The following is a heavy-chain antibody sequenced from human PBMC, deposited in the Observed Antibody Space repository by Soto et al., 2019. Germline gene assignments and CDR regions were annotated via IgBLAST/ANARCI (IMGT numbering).Heavy chain of an antibody. CDR1: GYTFTSYY. CDR3: ARAPPSFFRGRDLPGYYYYDLDV. Sequence: ASVKVSCKASGYTFTSYYMHWVRQAHGQGLEWMGIINPSGGSTSYAQKFQGRVTMTRDTSTSTVYMELGSLRSEDTAVYYCARAPPSFFRGRDLPGYYYYDLDVWVKGTTVPVS. V-gene: IGHV1-46*03. D-gene: IGHD3-3*02. J-gene: IGHJ6*03. CDR2: INPSGGST.